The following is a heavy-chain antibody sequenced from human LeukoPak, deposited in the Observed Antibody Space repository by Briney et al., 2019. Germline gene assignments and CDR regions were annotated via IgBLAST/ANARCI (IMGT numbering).Heavy chain of an antibody. CDR1: GFTFSDYY. D-gene: IGHD2-8*01. Sequence: GGSLRLSCAASGFTFSDYYMSWIRQAPGKGLEWVSYISSSGSTIYYADSVKGRFTISRDNAKNSLYLQMNSLRPDDTALYYCSTDPRLLIYWGHGTLVTVSS. CDR3: STDPRLLIY. V-gene: IGHV3-11*01. CDR2: ISSSGSTI. J-gene: IGHJ4*01.